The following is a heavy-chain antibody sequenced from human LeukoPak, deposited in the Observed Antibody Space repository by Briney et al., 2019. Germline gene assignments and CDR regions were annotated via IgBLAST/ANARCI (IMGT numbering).Heavy chain of an antibody. CDR2: IIPIFGTA. CDR1: VGTFSSYA. Sequence: AVNVSRKASVGTFSSYAISWVRQAPGRGLEWMGGIIPIFGTANYAQKFQGRVTITTDESTSTAYMELSSLRSEDTGVYYCARVYSSSFLDYWGQGTLVTVSS. CDR3: ARVYSSSFLDY. V-gene: IGHV1-69*05. D-gene: IGHD6-6*01. J-gene: IGHJ4*02.